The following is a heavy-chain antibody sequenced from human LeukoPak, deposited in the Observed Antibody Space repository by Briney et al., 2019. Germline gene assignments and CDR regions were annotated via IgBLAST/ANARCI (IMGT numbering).Heavy chain of an antibody. J-gene: IGHJ6*03. CDR2: ISGGDDNT. V-gene: IGHV3-23*01. CDR1: GFIFSNYG. CDR3: AKGFYGRGVLV. Sequence: PGGSLRLSCAAYGFIFSNYGMRWVRQAPGKGVEWVSTISGGDDNTYYADSVKGRFTISRDNSKNTLYVQMNSLRADDTAVYYCAKGFYGRGVLVWGKGTTVTVSS. D-gene: IGHD3-10*01.